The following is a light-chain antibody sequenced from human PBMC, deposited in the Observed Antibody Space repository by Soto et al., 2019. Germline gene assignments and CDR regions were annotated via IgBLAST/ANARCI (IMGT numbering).Light chain of an antibody. Sequence: QSALTQPASVSGSPGQSITISCTGTSSDVGGYNYVSWYQQHPCKAPKLMIYEVSRRPSGVSTRFSGSKSGNTASLTISGLQAEDEADYYCSSYTSSSTLGVFGGGTKLPVL. CDR2: EVS. V-gene: IGLV2-14*01. J-gene: IGLJ2*01. CDR1: SSDVGGYNY. CDR3: SSYTSSSTLGV.